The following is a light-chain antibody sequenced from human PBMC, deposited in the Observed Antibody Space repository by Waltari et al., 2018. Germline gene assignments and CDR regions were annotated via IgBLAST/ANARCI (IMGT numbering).Light chain of an antibody. CDR3: QQYKIWPSYT. CDR1: QSISSS. V-gene: IGKV3-15*01. Sequence: EILMTQSPATLSVSPGERATLSCRASQSISSSLAWYQHKPGQAPRLLIYGASTRATGIPARFSGRGSETDFTLTITSLQSEDVAVYYCQQYKIWPSYTFGQGTKLDI. J-gene: IGKJ2*01. CDR2: GAS.